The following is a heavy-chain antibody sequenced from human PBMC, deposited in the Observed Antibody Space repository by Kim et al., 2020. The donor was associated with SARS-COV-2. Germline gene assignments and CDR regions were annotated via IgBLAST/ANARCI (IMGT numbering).Heavy chain of an antibody. V-gene: IGHV3-48*03. CDR1: GFTFSSYE. Sequence: GGSLRLSCAASGFTFSSYEMNWVRQAPGKGLEWVSYISSSGSTIYYADSVKGRFTISRDNAKNSLYLQMNSLRAEDTAVYYCAREDTYSFPYYMDVWGKGTTVTVSS. J-gene: IGHJ6*03. D-gene: IGHD1-26*01. CDR2: ISSSGSTI. CDR3: AREDTYSFPYYMDV.